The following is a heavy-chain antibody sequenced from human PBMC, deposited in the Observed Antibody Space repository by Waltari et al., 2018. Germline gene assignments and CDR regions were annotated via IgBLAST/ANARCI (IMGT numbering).Heavy chain of an antibody. V-gene: IGHV4-61*09. CDR2: IYTTGST. Sequence: QVQLQESGPGLVTPSQTLSLTCTVSGGSISRDRHYWGWIRQPAGTGLEWVGYIYTTGSTNYNPSLKSRVTISIDTSKNQFSLKLTSVTAADMAVYYCARSPSGPRGYWGQGTLVTVSS. D-gene: IGHD3-10*01. J-gene: IGHJ4*02. CDR1: GGSISRDRHY. CDR3: ARSPSGPRGY.